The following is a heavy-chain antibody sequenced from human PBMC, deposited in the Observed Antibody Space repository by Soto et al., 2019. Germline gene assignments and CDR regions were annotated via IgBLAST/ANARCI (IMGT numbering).Heavy chain of an antibody. CDR1: GFTVSSNY. J-gene: IGHJ3*02. CDR2: IYSGGNT. CDR3: AREVRVRGFAFDI. Sequence: GGSLRLSCAVSGFTVSSNYMNWVRQAPGKGLEWVSFIYSGGNTYYAASVKGRFTISRDNSKNMLYLQMNSLRVEDTAVYYCAREVRVRGFAFDIWGQGTMVTVSS. D-gene: IGHD3-3*01. V-gene: IGHV3-66*01.